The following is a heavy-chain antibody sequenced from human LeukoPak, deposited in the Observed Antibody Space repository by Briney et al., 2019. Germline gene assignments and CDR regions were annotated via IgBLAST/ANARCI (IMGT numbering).Heavy chain of an antibody. CDR2: IYSGGST. D-gene: IGHD6-19*01. CDR3: ARNVGSGWYDY. CDR1: RLTDSSDY. Sequence: GLSLSLSCAVSRLTDSSDYMRWARHAPRKGLEWVSVIYSGGSTYYADCVEGPFTISRHNSKNTLYLQMDSLRAEDTAVYYCARNVGSGWYDYWGQGTLVTVSS. V-gene: IGHV3-53*04. J-gene: IGHJ4*02.